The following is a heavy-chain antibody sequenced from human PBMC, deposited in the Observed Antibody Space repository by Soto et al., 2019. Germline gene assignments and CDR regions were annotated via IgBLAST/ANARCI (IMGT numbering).Heavy chain of an antibody. V-gene: IGHV3-30-3*01. CDR3: ARSRSEGRTRVCFDY. CDR1: GFTFSSYA. Sequence: QVQLVESGGGVVQPGRSLRLSCAASGFTFSSYAMHWVRQAPGKGLQWVAVISYDGSNKYYADSVKGRFTISRDNSKNTLYLQMNSLRAEDTAVYYCARSRSEGRTRVCFDYWGQGTLVTVSS. CDR2: ISYDGSNK. J-gene: IGHJ4*02. D-gene: IGHD3-16*01.